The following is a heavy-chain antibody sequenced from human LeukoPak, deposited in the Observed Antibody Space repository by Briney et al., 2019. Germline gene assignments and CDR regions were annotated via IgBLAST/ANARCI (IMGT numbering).Heavy chain of an antibody. D-gene: IGHD2-2*01. CDR1: GFAFSSYS. V-gene: IGHV3-21*01. CDR3: ARARWVNCSSTSCYFGFDY. Sequence: PGGSLRLSCAASGFAFSSYSMNWVRQAPGKGLEWVSSISSSSSYIYYADSVKGRFTISRDNAKNSLYLQMNSLRAEDTAVYYCARARWVNCSSTSCYFGFDYWGQGTLVTVSS. J-gene: IGHJ4*02. CDR2: ISSSSSYI.